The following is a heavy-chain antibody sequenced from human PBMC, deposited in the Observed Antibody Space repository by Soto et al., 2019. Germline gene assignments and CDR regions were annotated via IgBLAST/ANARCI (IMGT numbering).Heavy chain of an antibody. D-gene: IGHD2-2*01. V-gene: IGHV3-15*07. CDR1: GFSFDAFT. J-gene: IGHJ6*02. CDR3: TTEGCISTSCYGYFYSMGV. Sequence: PGGSLRLSCAASGFSFDAFTMHWVRQAPGKGLEWVGRIKSKTDGGTTDYAAPVKGRFTISRDDSKNTLYLQMNSLKTEDTAVYYCTTEGCISTSCYGYFYSMGVWGQGTTVTVSS. CDR2: IKSKTDGGTT.